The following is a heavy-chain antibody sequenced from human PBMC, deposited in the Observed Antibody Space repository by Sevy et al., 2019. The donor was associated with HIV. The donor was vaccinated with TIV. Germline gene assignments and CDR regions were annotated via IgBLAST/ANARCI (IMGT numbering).Heavy chain of an antibody. CDR2: INTNTANP. Sequence: ASVKVSCKASGYTFTTYAMSWVRQAPGQGLEWLGWINTNTANPTYAQGFTGRFVFSLDTSVSTAYLQISSLKAEDTAVYYCARDHEGSSGWYVHFDYWGQGTLVTVSS. D-gene: IGHD6-19*01. J-gene: IGHJ4*02. CDR3: ARDHEGSSGWYVHFDY. V-gene: IGHV7-4-1*02. CDR1: GYTFTTYA.